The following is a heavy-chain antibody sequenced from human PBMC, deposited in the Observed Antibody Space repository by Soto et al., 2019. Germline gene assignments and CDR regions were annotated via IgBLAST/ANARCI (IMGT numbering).Heavy chain of an antibody. CDR2: IRDKAHNYAT. CDR3: SRQRSGSGALES. Sequence: GGSLRLSCAASGFTLSDYNIQWVRQASGKGLEWIGRIRDKAHNYATAYAVSLKGRFIISRDDSENTAHLQMNSLITEDTAVYYCSRQRSGSGALESWGQGTLVTVSS. V-gene: IGHV3-73*01. D-gene: IGHD3-10*01. CDR1: GFTLSDYN. J-gene: IGHJ4*02.